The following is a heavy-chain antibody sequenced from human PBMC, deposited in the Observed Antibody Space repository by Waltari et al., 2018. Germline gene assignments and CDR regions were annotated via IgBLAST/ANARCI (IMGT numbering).Heavy chain of an antibody. V-gene: IGHV4-61*02. CDR2: IFSNGNT. D-gene: IGHD2-21*02. J-gene: IGHJ4*02. Sequence: QVQLQEPGPGLVKPSQTLSLTCSVSGGSISTSGYYWNWIRQPAGKGLEWIGRIFSNGNTNYNPSLKSRVTMSVDTSKNQFSLKLTSVTAADTAVYYCATDRGGDYDLEGIDFWGQGTQVTVSS. CDR3: ATDRGGDYDLEGIDF. CDR1: GGSISTSGYY.